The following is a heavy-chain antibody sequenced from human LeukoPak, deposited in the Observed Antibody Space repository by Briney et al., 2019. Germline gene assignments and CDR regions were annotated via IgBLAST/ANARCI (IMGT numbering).Heavy chain of an antibody. V-gene: IGHV3-7*01. CDR3: AKDQFYYGNSGPLDS. CDR2: INTDGSER. D-gene: IGHD3-22*01. Sequence: GGSLRLSCAASGFTISGHWMAWVRQAPGKGLEWVADINTDGSERYYVDSVRGRFTISRDNAKNSVYLQMNSLGVEDAALYYCAKDQFYYGNSGPLDSWGQGALVTVSS. CDR1: GFTISGHW. J-gene: IGHJ4*02.